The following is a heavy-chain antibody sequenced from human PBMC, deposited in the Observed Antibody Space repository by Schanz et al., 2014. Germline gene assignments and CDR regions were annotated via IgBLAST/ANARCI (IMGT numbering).Heavy chain of an antibody. V-gene: IGHV3-53*01. D-gene: IGHD5-12*01. CDR2: INTADTT. CDR1: GFTVNTNY. CDR3: AKDMNREATAPES. Sequence: EVQLVESGGGLIQPGGSLRLSCAVSGFTVNTNYMSWVRQAPGKGLEWVSAINTADTTYYADSVKGRFTVSRDKSKNTVYLHMNSLRDEDTAVYYCAKDMNREATAPESWGQGTLVVVSS. J-gene: IGHJ5*02.